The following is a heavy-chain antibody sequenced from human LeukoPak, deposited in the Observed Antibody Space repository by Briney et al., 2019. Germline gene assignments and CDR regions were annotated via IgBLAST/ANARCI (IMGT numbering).Heavy chain of an antibody. CDR2: IYHGGPT. CDR3: ARLLGSSFHSFDT. CDR1: GGSITSNYHY. D-gene: IGHD2-15*01. J-gene: IGHJ3*02. Sequence: ETLPHTCTVSGGSITSNYHYWGWIRQPPGKGLEWMGNIYHGGPTYYSPSLQSRITISVDTSKNQSYVKLRSVTAADTAVYYCARLLGSSFHSFDTWGQG. V-gene: IGHV4-39*01.